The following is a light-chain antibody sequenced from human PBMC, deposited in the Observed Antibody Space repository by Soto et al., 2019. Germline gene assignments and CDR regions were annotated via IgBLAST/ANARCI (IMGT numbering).Light chain of an antibody. V-gene: IGKV1-39*01. CDR1: QSISSY. CDR3: HYRNARPPIT. J-gene: IGKJ5*01. CDR2: AAS. Sequence: DIQMTQSPSSLSASVGDRVTITCRASQSISSYLNWYQQKPGKAPKLLIYAASSLQSGVPSRFSGSGSGTDFTLTISSLEPEDFATYYCHYRNARPPITFGQGTRLEIK.